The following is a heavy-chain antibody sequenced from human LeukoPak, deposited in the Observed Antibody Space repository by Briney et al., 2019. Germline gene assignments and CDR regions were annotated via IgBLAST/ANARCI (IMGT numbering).Heavy chain of an antibody. D-gene: IGHD2-2*02. CDR3: ARHERAVVVPAAIGGYYYYYMDV. V-gene: IGHV4-39*01. J-gene: IGHJ6*03. Sequence: NTSETLSLTCSVSGDSISSSSYYWGWIRQPPGKGLEWIGSIYYSGSTYYHPSLKGRVPISVDTSQHLFSIEQSAVTAAVTAEYYCARHERAVVVPAAIGGYYYYYMDVWGKGTPVTVSS. CDR1: GDSISSSSYY. CDR2: IYYSGST.